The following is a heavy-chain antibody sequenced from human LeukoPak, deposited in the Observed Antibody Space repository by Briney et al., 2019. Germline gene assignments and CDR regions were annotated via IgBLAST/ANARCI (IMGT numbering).Heavy chain of an antibody. J-gene: IGHJ4*02. V-gene: IGHV3-21*01. D-gene: IGHD2-2*01. CDR3: ARVYCSSTSCRVGYYFDY. CDR2: ISSSSSYI. Sequence: GGSLRLSCAASGFTFSSYSMNWVRQAPGKGLEWVSSISSSSSYIYYADSVKGRFTISRDNAKNLMYLQMNSLRAEDTAVYYCARVYCSSTSCRVGYYFDYWGQGTLVTVSS. CDR1: GFTFSSYS.